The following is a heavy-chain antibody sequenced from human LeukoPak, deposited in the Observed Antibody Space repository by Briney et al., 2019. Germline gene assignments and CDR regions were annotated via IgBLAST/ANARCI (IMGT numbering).Heavy chain of an antibody. J-gene: IGHJ4*02. CDR3: ARSGQKEAYDY. CDR2: IYSGGST. D-gene: IGHD5-12*01. V-gene: IGHV3-53*01. Sequence: PGGSLRLSCAASGFTVSSDYMSWVRQAPGKGLEWVSVIYSGGSTYYADSVKGRFTISRDNSKNTLYLQMNSLRAEDTAVYYCARSGQKEAYDYWGQGTLVTVSS. CDR1: GFTVSSDY.